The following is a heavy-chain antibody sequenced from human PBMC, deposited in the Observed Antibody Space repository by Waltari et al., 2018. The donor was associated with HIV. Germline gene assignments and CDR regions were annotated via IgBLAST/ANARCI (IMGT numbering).Heavy chain of an antibody. J-gene: IGHJ4*02. CDR2: IHYSGST. CDR1: GGSISSRSYY. CDR3: AGGYYDSSGPC. V-gene: IGHV4-39*01. Sequence: QLQLQESGPGLVKPSETLSLPCTVSGGSISSRSYYWGWIRQPPGKGLEWIGSIHYSGSTYYNPSLKSRVTISVDTSKNQFSLKLSSVTAADTAVYYCAGGYYDSSGPCWGQGTLVTVSS. D-gene: IGHD3-22*01.